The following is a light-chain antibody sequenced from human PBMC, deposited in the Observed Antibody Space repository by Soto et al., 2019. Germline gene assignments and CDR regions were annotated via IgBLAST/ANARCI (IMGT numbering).Light chain of an antibody. CDR1: TSNIGSNT. V-gene: IGLV1-44*01. Sequence: QSVLTQPPSASGTPGQRGTISCSGSTSNIGSNTVNWYQQLPGTAPKLLVYSNNQRHSGVPDRFSGSKSGTSASLAISGLQSDDESDYYCAAWDDSLNYVLFGGGTKLTVL. CDR2: SNN. J-gene: IGLJ2*01. CDR3: AAWDDSLNYVL.